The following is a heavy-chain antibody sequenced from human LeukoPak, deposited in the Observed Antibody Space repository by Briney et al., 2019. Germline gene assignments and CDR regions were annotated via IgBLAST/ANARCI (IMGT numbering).Heavy chain of an antibody. CDR3: ARAYSTAPDIDY. D-gene: IGHD1-26*01. J-gene: IGHJ4*02. CDR2: IYYSGST. CDR1: GGSISSSSYY. Sequence: SETLSLTCTVSGGSISSSSYYWGWIRQPPGKGLEWIGSIYYSGSTYYNPSLKSRVTISVDTSKNQFSLKLSSVTAADTAVYYCARAYSTAPDIDYWGQGTLVTVSS. V-gene: IGHV4-39*07.